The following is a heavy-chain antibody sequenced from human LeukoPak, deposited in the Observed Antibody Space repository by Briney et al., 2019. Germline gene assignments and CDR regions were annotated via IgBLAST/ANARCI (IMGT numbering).Heavy chain of an antibody. CDR3: ARRSRNGLDAFDI. CDR2: IDPNNADT. V-gene: IGHV1-2*02. Sequence: ASVTVSCTASAYTFTGYYMHWVRQAPGQGLEWMGWIDPNNADTDYAQKFQGRVTMTRDRSISTTYMELSRLTSDDTAVYYCARRSRNGLDAFDIWGQGTMVTVSS. J-gene: IGHJ3*02. CDR1: AYTFTGYY. D-gene: IGHD1-14*01.